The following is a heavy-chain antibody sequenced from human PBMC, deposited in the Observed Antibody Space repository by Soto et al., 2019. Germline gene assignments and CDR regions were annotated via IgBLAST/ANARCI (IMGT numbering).Heavy chain of an antibody. J-gene: IGHJ6*02. Sequence: EVQLLESGGGLVQPGGSLRLSCAASGFTFSSYAMSWVRQAPGKGLEWVSAISGSGGSTYYADSVKGRFTISRDNSKNTLYLQMNSLRAEDTAVYYCASLGSCTNGVCYPSYYYYYGMDVWGQGTTVTVSS. CDR3: ASLGSCTNGVCYPSYYYYYGMDV. CDR2: ISGSGGST. CDR1: GFTFSSYA. V-gene: IGHV3-23*01. D-gene: IGHD2-8*01.